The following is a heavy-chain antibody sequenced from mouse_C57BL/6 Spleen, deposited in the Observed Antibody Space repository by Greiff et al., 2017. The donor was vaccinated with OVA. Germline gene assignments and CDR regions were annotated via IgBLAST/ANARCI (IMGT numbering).Heavy chain of an antibody. J-gene: IGHJ3*01. Sequence: QVTLKESGAELARPGASVKLSCKASGYTFTSYGISWVKQRTGQGLEWIGEIYPRSGNTYYNEKFKGKATLTADKSSSTAYMELRSLTSEDSAVYFCARSGNGSSPFAYWGQGTLVTVSA. D-gene: IGHD1-1*01. CDR1: GYTFTSYG. V-gene: IGHV1-81*01. CDR3: ARSGNGSSPFAY. CDR2: IYPRSGNT.